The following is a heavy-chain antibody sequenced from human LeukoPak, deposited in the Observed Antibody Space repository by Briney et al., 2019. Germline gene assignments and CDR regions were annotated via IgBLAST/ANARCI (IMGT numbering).Heavy chain of an antibody. D-gene: IGHD3-10*01. CDR2: ISSSSTI. V-gene: IGHV3-48*01. CDR1: GFTFSSYS. CDR3: ASRITMVRGVID. J-gene: IGHJ4*02. Sequence: GGSLRLSCAASGFTFSSYSMNWVRQAPGKGLEWVSYISSSSTIYYADSVKGRFTISRDNAKNSLYLQMNSLRAEDTAVYYCASRITMVRGVIDWGQGTLVTASS.